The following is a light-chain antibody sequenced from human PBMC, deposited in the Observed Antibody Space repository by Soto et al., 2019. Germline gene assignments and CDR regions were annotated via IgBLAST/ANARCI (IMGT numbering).Light chain of an antibody. CDR2: ATS. CDR1: QSVT. CDR3: QQYGSSLYT. Sequence: EIVLTQSPGTLSLSPGEGATLSCRASQSVTLAWYQQKPGQAPRLLIYATSTRATGTPDRFSGSGSGTDFTLTIKRLEPEEFAVYYCQQYGSSLYTFGQGTKVDIK. J-gene: IGKJ2*01. V-gene: IGKV3-20*01.